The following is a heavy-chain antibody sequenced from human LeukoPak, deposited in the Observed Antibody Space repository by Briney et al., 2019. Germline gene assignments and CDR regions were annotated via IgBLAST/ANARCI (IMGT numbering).Heavy chain of an antibody. CDR1: GFTFGDYA. D-gene: IGHD1-26*01. Sequence: GGSLRLSCTASGFTFGDYAMSWVRQAPGKGLEWVSGINWNGGSTGYADSVKGRFTIFRDNAKNSLYLQMNSLRAEDTALYYCARVIVGATLDYWGQGTLVTVSS. V-gene: IGHV3-20*04. J-gene: IGHJ4*02. CDR3: ARVIVGATLDY. CDR2: INWNGGST.